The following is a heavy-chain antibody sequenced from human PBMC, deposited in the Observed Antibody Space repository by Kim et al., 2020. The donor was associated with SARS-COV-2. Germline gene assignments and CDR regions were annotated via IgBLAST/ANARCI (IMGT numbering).Heavy chain of an antibody. CDR2: ISDYSGSI. V-gene: IGHV3-9*02. CDR1: LFSSGDYA. D-gene: IGHD2-8*02. CDR3: ATGTRAWSIGD. Sequence: SCAAPLFSSGDYAMHSVRLVAGRGLEWVSGISDYSGSIGCADSVKVRFAISSDNAMDSLYLQMNSLRVEYPALYYCATGTRAWSIGDWCQGTLVLVSS. J-gene: IGHJ4*02.